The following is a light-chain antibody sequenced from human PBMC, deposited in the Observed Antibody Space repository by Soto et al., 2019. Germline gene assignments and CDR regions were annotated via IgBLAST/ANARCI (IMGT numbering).Light chain of an antibody. CDR3: AEGYDSLYCPV. J-gene: IGLJ2*01. CDR2: TTN. CDR1: SSNIGSNP. V-gene: IGLV1-44*01. Sequence: QSVLTQPPSASGTPGQRVTISCSGSSSNIGSNPVNWYQQLPGTAPKLLIYTTNQRPSGVPDRFSGSKSGTSASLAISGLQSEDEADYYCAEGYDSLYCPVFGGGTKLTVL.